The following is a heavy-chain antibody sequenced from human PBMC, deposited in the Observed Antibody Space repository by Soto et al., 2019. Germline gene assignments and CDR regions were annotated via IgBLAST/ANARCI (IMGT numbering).Heavy chain of an antibody. V-gene: IGHV3-21*01. CDR3: ARDGASCSRPGCRDYYHDMDV. CDR1: GFSFSDYS. J-gene: IGHJ6*03. Sequence: EVQLVESGGGLVKPGGSLRLSCAASGFSFSDYSMNWVRQAPGKGLEWVSYISGGSSYIYYADSLKGRFTVSRDNAKKSLDLQMNSLRAEDPAMYYCARDGASCSRPGCRDYYHDMDVWGKGTMVTVSS. CDR2: ISGGSSYI. D-gene: IGHD2-2*01.